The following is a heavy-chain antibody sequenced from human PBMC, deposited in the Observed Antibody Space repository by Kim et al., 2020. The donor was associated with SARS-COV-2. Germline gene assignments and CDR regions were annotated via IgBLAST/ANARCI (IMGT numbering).Heavy chain of an antibody. Sequence: SETLSLTCAVYGGSFSGYYWSWIRQPPGKGLEWIGEINHSGSTNYNPSLKSRVTISVDTSKNHFSLKLSSVTAADTAVYYCARSEETGAFDIWGQGTMVTVSS. CDR2: INHSGST. CDR1: GGSFSGYY. J-gene: IGHJ3*02. CDR3: ARSEETGAFDI. V-gene: IGHV4-34*01.